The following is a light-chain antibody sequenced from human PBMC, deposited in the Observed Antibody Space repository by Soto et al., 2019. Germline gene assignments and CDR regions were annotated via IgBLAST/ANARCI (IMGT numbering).Light chain of an antibody. Sequence: QSALTQPASVSGSPGQSITISCTGTSSDVGGYIYVSWYQQHPGKAPKLMIYDVNNRPSGVSNRFSGSKSGNTASLTISGLQAEDEADYYCSSYTTSSSYVFGTGTQLTVL. V-gene: IGLV2-14*01. CDR3: SSYTTSSSYV. CDR2: DVN. CDR1: SSDVGGYIY. J-gene: IGLJ1*01.